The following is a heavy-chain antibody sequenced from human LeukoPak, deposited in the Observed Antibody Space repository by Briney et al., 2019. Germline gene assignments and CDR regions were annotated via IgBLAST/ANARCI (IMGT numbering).Heavy chain of an antibody. Sequence: GEPLKISCKGSGYSFTSYWIGWVRQMPGKGLEWMRIFYPGDSDTRYSPSFQGQVTISADKSISTAYLQWSSLKASDTAMYYCARRGYCSGGSCRWFDPWGQGTLVTVSS. CDR2: FYPGDSDT. CDR1: GYSFTSYW. CDR3: ARRGYCSGGSCRWFDP. D-gene: IGHD2-15*01. J-gene: IGHJ5*02. V-gene: IGHV5-51*01.